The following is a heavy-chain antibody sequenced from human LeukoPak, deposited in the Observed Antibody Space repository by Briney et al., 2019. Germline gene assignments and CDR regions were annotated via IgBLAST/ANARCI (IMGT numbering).Heavy chain of an antibody. D-gene: IGHD3-16*02. CDR2: MNPNSGNA. CDR3: ARGSFVTSPAY. Sequence: ASVKVSCKTSGYTFTNYDINWVRQASGQGLEWMGWMNPNSGNADYAQKFQGRVTMTRNTSITTAYMELSSLRSEDTAVYYCARGSFVTSPAYWGQGTLVTVSS. V-gene: IGHV1-8*01. J-gene: IGHJ4*02. CDR1: GYTFTNYD.